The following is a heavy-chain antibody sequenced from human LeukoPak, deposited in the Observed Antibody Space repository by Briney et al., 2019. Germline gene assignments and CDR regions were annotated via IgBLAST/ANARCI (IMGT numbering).Heavy chain of an antibody. CDR1: GGSINNYY. Sequence: SETLSLTCTVSGGSINNYYWGWIRQHPGKGLEWIGSIYYSGSTYYNSSLKSRLTISIDTSKNQFSLRLGSVTAADTAIYFCATSRNVDQFDIWGQGTMVTVSS. CDR3: ATSRNVDQFDI. D-gene: IGHD3/OR15-3a*01. CDR2: IYYSGST. J-gene: IGHJ3*02. V-gene: IGHV4-59*06.